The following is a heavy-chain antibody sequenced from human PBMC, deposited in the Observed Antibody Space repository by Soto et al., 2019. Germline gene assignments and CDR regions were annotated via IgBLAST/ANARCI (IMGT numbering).Heavy chain of an antibody. CDR3: AARDDSSGYYLGTFDI. Sequence: GESLKISCKGSGYSFTSYWIGWVRQMPGKGLEWMGIIYPGDSDTRYSPSFQGQVTISADKSISTAYLQWSSLKASDTAMCYCAARDDSSGYYLGTFDIWGQGTMVTVSS. D-gene: IGHD3-22*01. V-gene: IGHV5-51*01. CDR1: GYSFTSYW. CDR2: IYPGDSDT. J-gene: IGHJ3*02.